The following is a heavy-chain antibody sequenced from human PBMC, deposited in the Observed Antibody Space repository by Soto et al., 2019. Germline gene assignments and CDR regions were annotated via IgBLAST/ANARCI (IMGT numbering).Heavy chain of an antibody. V-gene: IGHV4-31*03. Sequence: TLSLTCSVSGVSISSGAYYWSWIRQHPGKGLEWIGYIHDSGSTYYNPSLKSRVTISIDTSKNQFSLKLTSVTAADTAVYYCARVPYGDFHFDYWGQGTVVTVSS. J-gene: IGHJ4*02. CDR2: IHDSGST. CDR1: GVSISSGAYY. CDR3: ARVPYGDFHFDY. D-gene: IGHD4-17*01.